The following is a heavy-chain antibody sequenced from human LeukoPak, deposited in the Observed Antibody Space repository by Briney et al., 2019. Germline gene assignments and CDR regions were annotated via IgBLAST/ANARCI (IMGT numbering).Heavy chain of an antibody. CDR3: ARARITFGGVIGY. Sequence: GASVKVSCKASGYTFTSYAMHWVRQAPGQRLEWMGWINAGNGNTKYSQKFQGRVTITRDTSASTAYMELSSLRSEDTAVCYCARARITFGGVIGYWGQGTLVTVSS. J-gene: IGHJ4*02. V-gene: IGHV1-3*01. D-gene: IGHD3-16*01. CDR2: INAGNGNT. CDR1: GYTFTSYA.